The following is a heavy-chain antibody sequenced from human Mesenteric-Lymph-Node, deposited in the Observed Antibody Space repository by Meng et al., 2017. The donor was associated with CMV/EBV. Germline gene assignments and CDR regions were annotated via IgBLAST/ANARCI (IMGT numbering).Heavy chain of an antibody. Sequence: ASVKVSCKASGYTFTVYYLHWVRQAPGQGLEWMGWINPNSGGTNYAQKFQGRVTMTRDTSISTAYMELSRLRSDDTAVYYCARFLVVPAATPYYYYGMDVWGQGTTVTVSS. V-gene: IGHV1-2*02. CDR2: INPNSGGT. J-gene: IGHJ6*02. CDR1: GYTFTVYY. D-gene: IGHD2-2*01. CDR3: ARFLVVPAATPYYYYGMDV.